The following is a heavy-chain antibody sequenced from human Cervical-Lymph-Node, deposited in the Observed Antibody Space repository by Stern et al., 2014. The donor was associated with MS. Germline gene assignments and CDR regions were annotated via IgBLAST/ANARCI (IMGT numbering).Heavy chain of an antibody. CDR3: ARDHFTTSLDV. V-gene: IGHV4-31*03. J-gene: IGHJ6*02. Sequence: MQLVESGPGLVKPSQTLSLTCTVSGGSISSDNYYWTWIRQHPGKGLEWIGHIYYSGPTYYNPSLKSRVSITVDTSKNLFSLRLSSVTAADTAVYYCARDHFTTSLDVWGHGTTVTVS. D-gene: IGHD2-2*01. CDR2: IYYSGPT. CDR1: GGSISSDNYY.